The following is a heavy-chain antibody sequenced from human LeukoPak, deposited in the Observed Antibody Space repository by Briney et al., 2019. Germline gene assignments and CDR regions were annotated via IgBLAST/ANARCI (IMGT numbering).Heavy chain of an antibody. CDR3: ARGLPVADY. CDR1: GGSFSGYY. CDR2: INHSGST. J-gene: IGHJ4*02. V-gene: IGHV4-34*01. Sequence: SETLSLTCAVYGGSFSGYYWSWIRQPPGKGLEWIGEINHSGSTNYNPSLKSRVTISVDTSKNQFSLKLSSVTAADTAVYYCARGLPVADYWGQGTLVTVSS.